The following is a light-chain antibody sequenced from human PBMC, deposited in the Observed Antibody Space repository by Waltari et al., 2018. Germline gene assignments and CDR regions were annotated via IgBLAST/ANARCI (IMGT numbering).Light chain of an antibody. CDR1: ALPKKY. CDR2: EDI. J-gene: IGLJ2*01. CDR3: HSRDTSSTRF. Sequence: SYELTQPPSVSVSPGQTARITCSGDALPKKYAYWYQQKSGQAPVLVIYEDIKRPSGIPERFSGSSSGTMATLTISGAQADDEADYYCHSRDTSSTRFFGGGTRLTV. V-gene: IGLV3-10*01.